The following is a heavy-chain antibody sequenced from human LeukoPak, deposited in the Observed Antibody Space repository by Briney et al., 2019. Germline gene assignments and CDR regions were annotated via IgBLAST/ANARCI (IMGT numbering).Heavy chain of an antibody. D-gene: IGHD5-18*01. CDR3: SRVDTAMLNISVNYYYYTYV. CDR1: GYTFTSYG. V-gene: IGHV1-18*01. J-gene: IGHJ6*03. Sequence: GASVKVSCKASGYTFTSYGISWVRQAPGQGLEWMGWISAYNGNTNYAQKLQGRVTMTTDTSTSTAYMELRSLRSDDTAVYYCSRVDTAMLNISVNYYYYTYVWEKGPTVAAS. CDR2: ISAYNGNT.